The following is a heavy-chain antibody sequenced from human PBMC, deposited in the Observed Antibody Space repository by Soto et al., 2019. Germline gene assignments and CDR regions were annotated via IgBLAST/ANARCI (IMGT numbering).Heavy chain of an antibody. D-gene: IGHD1-26*01. V-gene: IGHV1-18*04. CDR3: ARWSSGGYSDWFDP. CDR2: INVDNGET. Sequence: QVQLVQSGAEVKKPGASVKVSCKASGYNFMRYGFTWVRQAPGQGLEWMGWINVDNGETKYPQKIQYRVTMTTDTSTSIVSTELRSLTSDDPAVYYCARWSSGGYSDWFDPCGHGTLVTVSS. J-gene: IGHJ5*02. CDR1: GYNFMRYG.